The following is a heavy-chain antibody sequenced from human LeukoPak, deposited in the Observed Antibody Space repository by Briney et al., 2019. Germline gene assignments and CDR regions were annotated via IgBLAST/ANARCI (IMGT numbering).Heavy chain of an antibody. CDR2: ISSSGSTI. D-gene: IGHD1-26*01. CDR3: ARVLPAFGVGATGGLDY. V-gene: IGHV3-11*01. J-gene: IGHJ4*02. CDR1: GFTFSDYY. Sequence: PGGSLRPSCAASGFTFSDYYMSWIRQAPGKGLEWVSYISSSGSTIYYADSVKGRFTISRDNAKNSLYLQMNSLRAEDTAVYYCARVLPAFGVGATGGLDYWGQGTLVTVSS.